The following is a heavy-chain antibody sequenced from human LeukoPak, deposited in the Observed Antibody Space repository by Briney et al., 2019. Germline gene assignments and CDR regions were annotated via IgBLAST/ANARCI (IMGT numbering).Heavy chain of an antibody. CDR3: ASFTWIQLD. D-gene: IGHD5-18*01. CDR2: ISGSGGYT. V-gene: IGHV3-23*01. CDR1: GFSFTSYA. Sequence: GGSLRLSCEASGFSFTSYAMSWVRQAPGKGLEWVSVISGSGGYTYYVDSAKGRFTISRDNSKNTLYLQMNSLRAEDTAVYYCASFTWIQLDWGQGTLVTVSS. J-gene: IGHJ4*02.